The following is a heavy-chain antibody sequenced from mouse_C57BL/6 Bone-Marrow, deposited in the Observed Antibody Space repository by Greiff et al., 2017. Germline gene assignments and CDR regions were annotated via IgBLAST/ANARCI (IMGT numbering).Heavy chain of an antibody. CDR3: ARDYGSSYWYFDV. V-gene: IGHV1-85*01. CDR2: IYPRDGST. CDR1: GYTFTSYD. Sequence: VQLQQSGPELVKPGASVKLSCKASGYTFTSYDINWVKQRPEQGLEWIGWIYPRDGSTKYNEKFKGKATLTVDTSSSTAYMELHSLTSEDSAVYFCARDYGSSYWYFDVWGTGTTVTVSS. J-gene: IGHJ1*03. D-gene: IGHD1-1*01.